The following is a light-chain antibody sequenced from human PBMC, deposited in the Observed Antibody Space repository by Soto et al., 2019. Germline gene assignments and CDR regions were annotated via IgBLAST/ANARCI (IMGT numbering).Light chain of an antibody. J-gene: IGKJ1*01. CDR2: GAS. Sequence: EIVLTQSPGTLSLSPGERATLSCRASQSISSSNLAWYQQKPGQAPRLLLYGASNRAAGIPDRFSGSGSGPAFSLTISIMEHEDFAVYYWQQYGRSPDWDRWTFGQGTKVEGK. CDR1: QSISSSN. V-gene: IGKV3-20*01. CDR3: QQYGRSPDWDRWT.